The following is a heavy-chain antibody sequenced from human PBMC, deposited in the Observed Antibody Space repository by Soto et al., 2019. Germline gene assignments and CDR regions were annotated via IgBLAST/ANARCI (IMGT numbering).Heavy chain of an antibody. V-gene: IGHV4-39*01. Sequence: SETLSLTCTVSGGSISSSSYYWGWIRQPPGKGLEWIGSIHYSGSTYYNPSLKSRVPISVDTSKNQFSLKLSSVTAADTAVYYCARRGGSGWYNWFDPWGQGTLVTVSS. CDR3: ARRGGSGWYNWFDP. D-gene: IGHD6-19*01. J-gene: IGHJ5*02. CDR2: IHYSGST. CDR1: GGSISSSSYY.